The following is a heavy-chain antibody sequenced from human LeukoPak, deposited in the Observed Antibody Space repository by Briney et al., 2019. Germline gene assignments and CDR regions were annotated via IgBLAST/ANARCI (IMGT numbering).Heavy chain of an antibody. CDR1: GYTFTGYY. D-gene: IGHD2-15*01. CDR2: INPNSGGT. V-gene: IGHV1-2*02. Sequence: ASAKVSCKASGYTFTGYYMHWVRQAPGQGLEWMGWINPNSGGTNYAQKFQGRVTMTRDTSISTAYMELSRLRSDDTAVYYCARDLGGCSGGSCYENWFDPWGQGTLVTVSS. J-gene: IGHJ5*02. CDR3: ARDLGGCSGGSCYENWFDP.